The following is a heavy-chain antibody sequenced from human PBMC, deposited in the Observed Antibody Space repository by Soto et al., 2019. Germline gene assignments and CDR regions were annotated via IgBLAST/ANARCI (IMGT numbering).Heavy chain of an antibody. V-gene: IGHV3-48*01. Sequence: PGGXLRLSCAASGFTFSSYSMNWVRQAPGKGLEWVSYISSSSSTIYYADSVKGRFTISRDNAKNSLYLQMNSLRAEDTAVYYCARGPRAYCGDDCRNPGFDYWGQGALVTVSS. J-gene: IGHJ4*02. CDR3: ARGPRAYCGDDCRNPGFDY. CDR1: GFTFSSYS. CDR2: ISSSSSTI. D-gene: IGHD2-21*01.